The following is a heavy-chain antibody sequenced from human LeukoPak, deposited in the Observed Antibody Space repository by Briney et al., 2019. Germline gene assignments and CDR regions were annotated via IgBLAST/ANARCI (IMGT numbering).Heavy chain of an antibody. Sequence: GASVKVSCKVSGGTFSSYPISWVRQAPGQGLEWMGWISAFNDNTDYAQKFQGRVTLTTDKSTSTAYMEMRSLRSDDTAVYYCARDLLTDSVFYASGPPWFDPWGQGTLITVSS. J-gene: IGHJ5*02. V-gene: IGHV1-18*01. D-gene: IGHD3-10*01. CDR3: ARDLLTDSVFYASGPPWFDP. CDR1: GGTFSSYP. CDR2: ISAFNDNT.